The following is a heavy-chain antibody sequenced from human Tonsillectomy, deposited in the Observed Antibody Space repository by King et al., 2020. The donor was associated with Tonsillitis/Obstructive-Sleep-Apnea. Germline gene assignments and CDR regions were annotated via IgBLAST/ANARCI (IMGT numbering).Heavy chain of an antibody. D-gene: IGHD4-17*01. CDR3: ARDRSLDYGAYVNFDY. Sequence: VQLVESGGGLVQPGGSLRLSCAASGFTLSSYWMHWVRQAPGKGLVWVSRINSDGSSTSYADSVKGRFTIPRDNSKDTLFLQMNSLRAEETAVYYCARDRSLDYGAYVNFDYWGQGTLVTVSS. CDR1: GFTLSSYW. V-gene: IGHV3-74*01. CDR2: INSDGSST. J-gene: IGHJ4*02.